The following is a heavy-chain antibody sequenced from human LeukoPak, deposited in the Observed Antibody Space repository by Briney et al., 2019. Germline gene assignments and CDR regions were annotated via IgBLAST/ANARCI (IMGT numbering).Heavy chain of an antibody. J-gene: IGHJ4*02. CDR1: GFNGRSNH. D-gene: IGHD6-19*01. CDR3: ARGTVYSSGWFHNDY. V-gene: IGHV3-53*01. Sequence: GGSLRLSFAAPGFNGRSNHMSRVRQAPGKGLEWGFVIYSGGSTHYADSVKGRFTISRDNSKNTANLQMNSLRPEDTAVYYCARGTVYSSGWFHNDYWDQGTLVTVSS. CDR2: IYSGGST.